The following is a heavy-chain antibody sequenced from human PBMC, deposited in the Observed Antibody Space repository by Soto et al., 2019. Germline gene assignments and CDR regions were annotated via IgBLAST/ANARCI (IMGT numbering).Heavy chain of an antibody. D-gene: IGHD3-3*01. CDR2: IIPIFGTA. Sequence: SVKVSCKASGGTFSSYAISWVRQAPGQGLEWMGGIIPIFGTANYAQKFQGRVTITADESTSTAYMELSSLRSEDTAVYYCARTAFTIFGVVTEPGYYYYGMDVWGQGTTVTVSS. V-gene: IGHV1-69*13. J-gene: IGHJ6*02. CDR1: GGTFSSYA. CDR3: ARTAFTIFGVVTEPGYYYYGMDV.